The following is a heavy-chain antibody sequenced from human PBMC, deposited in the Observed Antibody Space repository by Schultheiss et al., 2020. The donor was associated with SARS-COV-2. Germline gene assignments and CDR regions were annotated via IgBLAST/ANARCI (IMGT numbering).Heavy chain of an antibody. CDR3: ARGTIGAAGNWNFDY. J-gene: IGHJ4*02. V-gene: IGHV1-18*01. CDR1: GYTFSNFG. CDR2: ISAYDGNT. Sequence: ASVKVSCKASGYTFSNFGFAWVRQAPGQGLEWMGWISAYDGNTKNAQPLQDRVTMTTDTSTSTAYMELRSLRSDDTAVYYCARGTIGAAGNWNFDYWGQGALVTVSS. D-gene: IGHD6-13*01.